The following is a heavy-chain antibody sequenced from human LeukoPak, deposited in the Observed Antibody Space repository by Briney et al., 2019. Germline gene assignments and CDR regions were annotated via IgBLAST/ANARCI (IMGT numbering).Heavy chain of an antibody. CDR2: ISYDGSNK. J-gene: IGHJ5*02. D-gene: IGHD2-8*01. V-gene: IGHV3-30*18. CDR1: GFIFSSYG. Sequence: PGGSLRLFCAASGFIFSSYGMHWVRQAPGKGLESVAVISYDGSNKYYADSVKGRFTISRDNSKNTLYLQMNSLRAEDTAVYYCAKDPSGSNVLSWFDTWGQGTLVTVSS. CDR3: AKDPSGSNVLSWFDT.